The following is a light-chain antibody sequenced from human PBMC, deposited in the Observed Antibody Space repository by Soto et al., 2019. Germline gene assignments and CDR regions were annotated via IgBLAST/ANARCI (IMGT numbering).Light chain of an antibody. CDR1: SSDVGGYTY. CDR2: EVS. Sequence: ALTQPPSASGSPGQSVTISCTGTSSDVGGYTYVSWYQQHPGKAPKLMIYEVSKRPSGVPDRFSGSKSGNTASLTVSGLQAEDEDDYFCSSYEGSNIYVFGTGTKVTV. V-gene: IGLV2-8*01. CDR3: SSYEGSNIYV. J-gene: IGLJ1*01.